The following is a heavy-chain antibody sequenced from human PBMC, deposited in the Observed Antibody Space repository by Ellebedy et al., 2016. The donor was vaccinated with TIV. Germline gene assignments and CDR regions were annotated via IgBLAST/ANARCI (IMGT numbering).Heavy chain of an antibody. CDR1: GFTFSSYG. Sequence: GGSLRLSXAASGFTFSSYGMHWVRQSPGKGLEWVAEMSYDGSYKNYVDSVKGRFTISRDNSKNTLFLQMDSLRDDDTAVYYCAKFSRGLLRPTAFDLWGRGTLVTVSS. CDR2: MSYDGSYK. CDR3: AKFSRGLLRPTAFDL. J-gene: IGHJ2*01. D-gene: IGHD4-17*01. V-gene: IGHV3-30*18.